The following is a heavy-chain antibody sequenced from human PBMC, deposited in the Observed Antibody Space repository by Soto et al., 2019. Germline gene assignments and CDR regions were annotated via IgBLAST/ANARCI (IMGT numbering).Heavy chain of an antibody. CDR2: INHSGST. D-gene: IGHD3-3*01. J-gene: IGHJ4*02. Sequence: PSETLSLTCAVYGGSFSGYYWSWIRQPPGKGLEWIGEINHSGSTNYNPSLKSRVTISVDTSKNQFSLKLSSVTAADTAVYYCARGRDYDFRSGYYKNFDYWGQGTLVTVSS. CDR1: GGSFSGYY. CDR3: ARGRDYDFRSGYYKNFDY. V-gene: IGHV4-34*01.